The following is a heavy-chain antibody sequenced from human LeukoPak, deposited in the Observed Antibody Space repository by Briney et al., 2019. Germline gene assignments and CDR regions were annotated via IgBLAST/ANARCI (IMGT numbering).Heavy chain of an antibody. D-gene: IGHD3-10*01. Sequence: PGGSLRLSCAASGFTFSSYWMSWVRQAPGKGLEWVANIKQDGSEKYYVDSVKGRFTISRDNAKNSLYLHMNSLRVEDTAVYYCAKQYGSGSLPDHNFDYWGQGTLVTVSS. CDR2: IKQDGSEK. CDR1: GFTFSSYW. V-gene: IGHV3-7*03. CDR3: AKQYGSGSLPDHNFDY. J-gene: IGHJ4*02.